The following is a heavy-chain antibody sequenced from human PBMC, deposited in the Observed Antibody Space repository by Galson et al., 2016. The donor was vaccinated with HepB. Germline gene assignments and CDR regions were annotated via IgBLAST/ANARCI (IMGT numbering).Heavy chain of an antibody. J-gene: IGHJ2*01. V-gene: IGHV3-9*01. CDR3: AKAKYGYLDWYFDL. CDR2: TNWNGGTV. Sequence: SLRLSCAASGFTFDDCAMHWVRQAPGKGLEWVSGTNWNGGTVAYADSVKGRFTVSRDNADNTLYLQMNSLRAEDTAFYYCAKAKYGYLDWYFDLWGRGTLVIVSS. CDR1: GFTFDDCA. D-gene: IGHD4-17*01.